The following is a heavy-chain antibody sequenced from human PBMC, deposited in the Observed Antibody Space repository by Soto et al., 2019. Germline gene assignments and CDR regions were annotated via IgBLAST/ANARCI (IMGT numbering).Heavy chain of an antibody. D-gene: IGHD5-18*01. CDR2: IGTAGDT. CDR3: ARGGYSYEFDY. V-gene: IGHV3-13*01. J-gene: IGHJ4*02. Sequence: GGSLRLSCAASGFTFSSYDMHWVRQATGKGLEWVSAIGTAGDTYYPGSVKGRFTISRENAKNSLYLQMNSLRAEDTAVYYCARGGYSYEFDYWGQGTLVTVSS. CDR1: GFTFSSYD.